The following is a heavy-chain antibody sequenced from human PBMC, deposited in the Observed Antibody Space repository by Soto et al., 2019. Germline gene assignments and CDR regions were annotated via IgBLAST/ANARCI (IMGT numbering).Heavy chain of an antibody. Sequence: SETLSLTCTVSGGSISSGDYYWSWIRQPPGKGLEWIGYIYYSGSTYYNPSLKSRVTISVDTSKNQFSLKLSSVTAADTAVYYCARGRSSGYYSRGYYYYGMDVWGQGTTVTVSS. CDR3: ARGRSSGYYSRGYYYYGMDV. CDR1: GGSISSGDYY. CDR2: IYYSGST. V-gene: IGHV4-30-4*01. D-gene: IGHD3-22*01. J-gene: IGHJ6*02.